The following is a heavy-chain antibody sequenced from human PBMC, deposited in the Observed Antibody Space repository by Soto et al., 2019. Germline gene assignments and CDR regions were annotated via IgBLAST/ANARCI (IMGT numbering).Heavy chain of an antibody. CDR2: FRGSGGST. J-gene: IGHJ4*02. CDR3: AKGEIYFDY. CDR1: VFTFTNYA. V-gene: IGHV3-23*01. Sequence: GWSLRLSCVSSVFTFTNYAMSWVRQAPGKGLEWVSGFRGSGGSTYYADSVKGRFTISRDNSKSTLFLQMNSLRAEDTAVYYCAKGEIYFDYWGQGTLVTVSS.